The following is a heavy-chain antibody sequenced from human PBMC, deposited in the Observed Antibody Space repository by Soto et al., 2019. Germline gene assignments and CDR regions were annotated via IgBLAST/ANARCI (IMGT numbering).Heavy chain of an antibody. Sequence: EVQLLESGGGLVQPGGSLRLSCAASGFTFSSYAMSWVRQDPGKGLEWVSVIRSSGDRTYYTDSVKGRFTISRDNSKITLYMQMNSLRAEDTAVYYCAKQQGPGTPYYYAMYVWGQGTTVTVSS. D-gene: IGHD1-1*01. CDR2: IRSSGDRT. V-gene: IGHV3-23*01. J-gene: IGHJ6*02. CDR3: AKQQGPGTPYYYAMYV. CDR1: GFTFSSYA.